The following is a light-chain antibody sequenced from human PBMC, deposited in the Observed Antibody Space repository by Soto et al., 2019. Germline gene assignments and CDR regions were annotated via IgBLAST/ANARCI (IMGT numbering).Light chain of an antibody. J-gene: IGKJ5*01. CDR2: DAS. CDR3: QQRSNWPPIT. V-gene: IGKV3-11*01. CDR1: QSVSSY. Sequence: EIVLTQSPATLSLSPGERATLSCRASQSVSSYLAWYQQKPGQAPSLLIYDASNRATGIPARFSGSGSGTDFTLTISSLEPEDFAVYYCQQRSNWPPITVRQGTRLEIK.